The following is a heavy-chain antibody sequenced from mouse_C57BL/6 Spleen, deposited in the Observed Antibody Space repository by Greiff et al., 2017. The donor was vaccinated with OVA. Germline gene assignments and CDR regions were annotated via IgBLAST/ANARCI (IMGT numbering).Heavy chain of an antibody. D-gene: IGHD2-4*01. CDR2: IRNKANNHAT. V-gene: IGHV6-6*01. CDR3: RTGIYYDYDGYYAMDY. J-gene: IGHJ4*01. Sequence: EVMLVESGGGLVQPGGSMKLSCAASGFTFSDAWMDWVRQSPEKGLEWVAEIRNKANNHATYYAESVKGRFTISRDDSKSSVYLHMSSLRAEDTGIYYCRTGIYYDYDGYYAMDYWGQGTSVTVSS. CDR1: GFTFSDAW.